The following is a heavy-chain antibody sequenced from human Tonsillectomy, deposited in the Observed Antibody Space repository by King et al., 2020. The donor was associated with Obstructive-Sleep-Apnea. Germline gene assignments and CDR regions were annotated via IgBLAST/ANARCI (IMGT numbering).Heavy chain of an antibody. J-gene: IGHJ4*02. V-gene: IGHV3-23*04. CDR2: IIGSGGST. Sequence: VQLVEAGGGLVHPGGSLRLSCAASGFTFSSYAMSWVRQAPGKGLEGGSGIIGSGGSTYYADSVKGRFTISRDNSKNTLYLQMNSLRAEDTAVYYCAKDRKNIAVAGTDLWGQGTLVTVSS. CDR3: AKDRKNIAVAGTDL. CDR1: GFTFSSYA. D-gene: IGHD6-19*01.